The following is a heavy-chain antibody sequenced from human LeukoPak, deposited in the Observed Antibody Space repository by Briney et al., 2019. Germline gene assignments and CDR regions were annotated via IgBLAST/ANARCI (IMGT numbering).Heavy chain of an antibody. CDR3: AKGGYYYGSGRSYYFDY. D-gene: IGHD3-10*01. J-gene: IGHJ4*02. V-gene: IGHV3-23*01. Sequence: GGSLRLSCAASGFTFSSYAMSWVRQAPGKGLEWVSAISGSGGSTYYADSVKDRFTISRDNSKNTLYLQMNSLRAEDTAVYYCAKGGYYYGSGRSYYFDYWGQGTLVTVSS. CDR2: ISGSGGST. CDR1: GFTFSSYA.